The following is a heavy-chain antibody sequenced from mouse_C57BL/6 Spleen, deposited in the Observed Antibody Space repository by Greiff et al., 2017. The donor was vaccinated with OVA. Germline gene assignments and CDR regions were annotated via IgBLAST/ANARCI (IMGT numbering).Heavy chain of an antibody. CDR1: GYAFSSSW. Sequence: VKLQESGPELVKPGASVKISCKASGYAFSSSWMNWVKQRPGKGLEWIGRIYPGDGDTNYNGKFKGKATLTADKSSSTAYMQLSSLTSEDSAVYFCARLALRPYYAMDYWGKGTSVTVSS. V-gene: IGHV1-82*01. CDR3: ARLALRPYYAMDY. D-gene: IGHD3-2*02. CDR2: IYPGDGDT. J-gene: IGHJ4*01.